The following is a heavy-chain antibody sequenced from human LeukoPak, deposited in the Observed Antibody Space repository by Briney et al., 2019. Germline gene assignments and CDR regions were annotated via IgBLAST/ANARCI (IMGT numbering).Heavy chain of an antibody. Sequence: PGGSLRLSCAASGFAFSSYGLHWVRQAPGKGLEWVAVIWFDGSTKWFADSVKGRFTISRDNSKNTLYLQMSSLRAEDTAVYYCAKSHSVAVAGTYSTYYFDSWGQGTLVTVSS. V-gene: IGHV3-33*06. D-gene: IGHD6-19*01. CDR1: GFAFSSYG. CDR3: AKSHSVAVAGTYSTYYFDS. J-gene: IGHJ4*02. CDR2: IWFDGSTK.